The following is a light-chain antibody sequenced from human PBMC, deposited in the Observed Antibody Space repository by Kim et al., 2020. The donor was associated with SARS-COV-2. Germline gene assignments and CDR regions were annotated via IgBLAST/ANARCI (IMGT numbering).Light chain of an antibody. J-gene: IGKJ2*01. V-gene: IGKV3-20*01. CDR3: QQYGSSPNT. CDR1: QSVSSY. Sequence: SLSPEESATLSCRASQSVSSYLDWYKQKPGQAPRLRIYDASNRATGIPARFSGSGSGTDFTLTISRLEPEDFAVYYCQQYGSSPNTFGQGTKLEIK. CDR2: DAS.